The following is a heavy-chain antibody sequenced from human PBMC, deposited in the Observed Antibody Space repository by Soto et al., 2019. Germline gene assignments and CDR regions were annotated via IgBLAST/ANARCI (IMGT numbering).Heavy chain of an antibody. CDR2: INPKSGGT. Sequence: SVKVSCKASGYSFSDYHIHWVRQAPVQGLEWLGRINPKSGGTSSAQKFQGWVTMTRDTSISTAYMELTRLRSDDTAVYFCARGHSTDCSNGVCSFFYNHEMDVWGQGTTVTVS. V-gene: IGHV1-2*04. J-gene: IGHJ6*02. D-gene: IGHD2-8*01. CDR3: ARGHSTDCSNGVCSFFYNHEMDV. CDR1: GYSFSDYH.